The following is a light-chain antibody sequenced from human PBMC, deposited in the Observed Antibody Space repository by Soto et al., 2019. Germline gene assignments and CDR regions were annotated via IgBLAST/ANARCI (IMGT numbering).Light chain of an antibody. Sequence: ETVMTQSPATLCVSPGDRVTLSCRASQSINGNLAWYQRKPGQVPRLLICGTSVRATGIPARFSGSGSGTEFTLTISSLQSEDFAVYYCQQYNDWYTFGQGTKLEIK. V-gene: IGKV3-15*01. CDR2: GTS. J-gene: IGKJ2*01. CDR1: QSINGN. CDR3: QQYNDWYT.